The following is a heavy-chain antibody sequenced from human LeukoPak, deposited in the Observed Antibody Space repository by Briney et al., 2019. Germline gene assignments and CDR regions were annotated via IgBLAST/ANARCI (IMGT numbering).Heavy chain of an antibody. CDR3: AKRSGPDHRTVTTRYFDY. CDR1: GFTFSNYG. CDR2: ISYDGRDQ. Sequence: PGRSLRLSCAASGFTFSNYGMHWVRQTPGKGLEWVAIISYDGRDQYYADSVKGRFTISRDNSKNTLYLQMNSLRAEDTAVYYCAKRSGPDHRTVTTRYFDYWGQGTLVTVSS. J-gene: IGHJ4*02. D-gene: IGHD4-17*01. V-gene: IGHV3-30*18.